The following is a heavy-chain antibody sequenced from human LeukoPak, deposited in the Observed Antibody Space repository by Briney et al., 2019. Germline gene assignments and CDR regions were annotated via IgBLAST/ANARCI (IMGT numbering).Heavy chain of an antibody. Sequence: GGSLRLSCAASGPTFSSYAMSWVRQAPGKGLEWVSAISGSGGSTYYADSVKGRFTISRDNSKNTLYLQMNSLRAEDTAVYYCAKTPLGDYAKGYFDYWGQGTLVTVSS. CDR1: GPTFSSYA. J-gene: IGHJ4*02. D-gene: IGHD4-17*01. CDR2: ISGSGGST. V-gene: IGHV3-23*01. CDR3: AKTPLGDYAKGYFDY.